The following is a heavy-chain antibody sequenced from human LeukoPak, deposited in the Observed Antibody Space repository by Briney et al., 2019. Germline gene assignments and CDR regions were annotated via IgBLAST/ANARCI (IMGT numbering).Heavy chain of an antibody. CDR3: AKPARVGAVDY. D-gene: IGHD6-13*01. Sequence: SETLSLTCTVSGGSISSYYWSWIRQPAGKGLEWIGRIYISGSTNYNPSLKSRVTMSVDTSKNQFSLKLSSVTAADTAIYYCAKPARVGAVDYWGQGTLVTVSS. J-gene: IGHJ4*02. CDR1: GGSISSYY. CDR2: IYISGST. V-gene: IGHV4-4*07.